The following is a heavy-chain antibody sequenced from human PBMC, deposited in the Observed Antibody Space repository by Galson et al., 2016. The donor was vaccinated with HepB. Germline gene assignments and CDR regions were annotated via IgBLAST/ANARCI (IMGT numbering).Heavy chain of an antibody. J-gene: IGHJ4*02. CDR1: GFTFSSHA. CDR2: VSDDGTHT. Sequence: SLRLSCAASGFTFSSHAMHWVRQAPGKGLEWVAIVSDDGTHTDYEDSVKGRFTISRDNSKNTLYLQMNSLRAEDTSMYYCARSSSCSTINCFLPFDSWGLGTLVTVSS. D-gene: IGHD2-2*01. V-gene: IGHV3-30-3*01. CDR3: ARSSSCSTINCFLPFDS.